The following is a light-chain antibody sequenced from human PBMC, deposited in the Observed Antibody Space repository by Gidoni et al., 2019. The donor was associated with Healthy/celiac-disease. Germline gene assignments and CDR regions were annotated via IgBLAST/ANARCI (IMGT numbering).Light chain of an antibody. CDR3: QQYYSTLA. J-gene: IGKJ1*01. V-gene: IGKV4-1*01. CDR1: QSVLYSSNNKNY. Sequence: DIVMTQSPDSLAVSLGETATINCKSSQSVLYSSNNKNYLAWYQQKPGQPPKLLIYWASTRESGVPDRFSGSGSGTDFTLTISSLQAEDVAVYYCQQYYSTLAFGQGTKVEIK. CDR2: WAS.